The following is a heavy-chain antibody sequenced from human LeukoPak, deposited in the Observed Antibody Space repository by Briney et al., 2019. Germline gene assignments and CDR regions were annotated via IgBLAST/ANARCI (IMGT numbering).Heavy chain of an antibody. CDR1: GSTFSSFA. CDR3: AKEGTYNNFWSGYLH. Sequence: PGGSLRLSCAASGSTFSSFAMSWVRQAPGKGLEWVSSVTGSGSVTSSTYYADSVKGRFTISRDNSKNTLYLQMNSLRAEDTALYYCAKEGTYNNFWSGYLHWGQGALVTVSS. D-gene: IGHD3-3*01. V-gene: IGHV3-23*01. CDR2: VTGSGSVTSST. J-gene: IGHJ4*02.